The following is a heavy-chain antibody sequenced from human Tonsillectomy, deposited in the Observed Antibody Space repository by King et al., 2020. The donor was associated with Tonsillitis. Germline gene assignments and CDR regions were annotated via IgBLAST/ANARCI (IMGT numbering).Heavy chain of an antibody. Sequence: VQLVESGGGLVQPGGSLRLSCAASGFTFSSFAMTWVRQGPGKGPEWVSGISGSSGRTSYADSVKGRFTVSRDNSKNTLYLQMNSLRAEDQDLYYCAKCKGSARYIHYSMDVWGKGTTVTVSS. CDR3: AKCKGSARYIHYSMDV. CDR2: ISGSSGRT. CDR1: GFTFSSFA. D-gene: IGHD3-10*01. V-gene: IGHV3-23*04. J-gene: IGHJ6*03.